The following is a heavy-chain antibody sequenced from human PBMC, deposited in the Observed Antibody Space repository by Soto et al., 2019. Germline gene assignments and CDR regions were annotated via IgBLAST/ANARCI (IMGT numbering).Heavy chain of an antibody. V-gene: IGHV4-34*01. Sequence: SETLPLSCAVYGGSFSGYYWSWIRQPPGKGLEWIGEINQSGSTNYKPSLKSRVTISVDTSKNQFSLKLSSVTAADTAVYYCARTYSSSWSPFDYWGQGTLVT. J-gene: IGHJ4*02. CDR1: GGSFSGYY. CDR2: INQSGST. CDR3: ARTYSSSWSPFDY. D-gene: IGHD6-13*01.